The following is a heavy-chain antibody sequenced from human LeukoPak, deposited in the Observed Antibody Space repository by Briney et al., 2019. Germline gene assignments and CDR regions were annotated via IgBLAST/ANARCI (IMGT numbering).Heavy chain of an antibody. CDR1: GGSISSSSYY. CDR3: ARDTSNVEMATISGGLFDY. V-gene: IGHV4-39*07. Sequence: PSETLSLTCTVSGGSISSSSYYWGWIRQPPGKGLEWIGSIYYSGSTYYNPSLKSRVTISVDTSKNQFSLKLSSVTAADTAVYYCARDTSNVEMATISGGLFDYWGQGTLVTVSS. J-gene: IGHJ4*02. CDR2: IYYSGST. D-gene: IGHD5-24*01.